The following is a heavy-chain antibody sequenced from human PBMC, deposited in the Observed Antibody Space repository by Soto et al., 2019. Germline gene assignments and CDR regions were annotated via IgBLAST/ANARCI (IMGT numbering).Heavy chain of an antibody. J-gene: IGHJ6*02. D-gene: IGHD1-26*01. CDR2: IIPIFGTA. Sequence: QVQLVQSGAEVKKPGSSVQVSCKASGGTSNSYAISWVRQAPGQGLEWMGGIIPIFGTADYAQKFQGRVTITADESTSTAYMELSSLRSEDTAVYYCARHPVSGSYAYYYGMDVWGQGTTVTVSS. V-gene: IGHV1-69*12. CDR1: GGTSNSYA. CDR3: ARHPVSGSYAYYYGMDV.